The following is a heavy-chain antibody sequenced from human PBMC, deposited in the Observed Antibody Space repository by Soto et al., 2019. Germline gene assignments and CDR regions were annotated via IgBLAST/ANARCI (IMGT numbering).Heavy chain of an antibody. D-gene: IGHD2-2*01. J-gene: IGHJ6*02. CDR1: GGTFSSYA. CDR2: IIPIFGTA. CDR3: ARDRNCSSTSWFRPPYYYGMDL. V-gene: IGHV1-69*01. Sequence: QVQLVQSGAEVKKPGSSVKVSCKASGGTFSSYAISWVRQAPGQGLEWMGGIIPIFGTANYAQKFQGRVTITGGEFTSTGYMELSSLRSEGTAVYYCARDRNCSSTSWFRPPYYYGMDLWGQGTTVTVSS.